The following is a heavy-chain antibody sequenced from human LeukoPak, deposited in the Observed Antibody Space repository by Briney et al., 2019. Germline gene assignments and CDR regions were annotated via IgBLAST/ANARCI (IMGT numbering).Heavy chain of an antibody. V-gene: IGHV3-21*01. CDR3: ARDHTDYYGSGNGDY. J-gene: IGHJ4*02. CDR1: GFTFSSYS. CDR2: ISSSSYI. Sequence: PGGSLRLSCAASGFTFSSYSMNWVRQAPGKGLEWVSSISSSSYIYYADSVKGRFTISRDNAKNSLYLQMNSLRAEDTAVYYCARDHTDYYGSGNGDYWGQGTLVTVSS. D-gene: IGHD3-10*01.